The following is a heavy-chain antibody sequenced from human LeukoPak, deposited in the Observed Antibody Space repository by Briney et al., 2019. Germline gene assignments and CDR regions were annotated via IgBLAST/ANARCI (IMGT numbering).Heavy chain of an antibody. CDR2: MNPNSGNT. V-gene: IGHV1-8*01. J-gene: IGHJ4*02. Sequence: ASVKVSCKASGYTFTSYDINWVRQATGQGLEWMGWMNPNSGNTGYAQKFQGRVTMTRNTSITTAYKELSSLRSEDTAVYYCARPFQNGARDFDYWGQGTLVTVSS. CDR3: ARPFQNGARDFDY. CDR1: GYTFTSYD. D-gene: IGHD2-8*01.